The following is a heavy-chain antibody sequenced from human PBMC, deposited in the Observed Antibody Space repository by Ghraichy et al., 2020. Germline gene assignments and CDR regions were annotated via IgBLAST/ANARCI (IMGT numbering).Heavy chain of an antibody. CDR2: ISGNGGTT. J-gene: IGHJ4*02. V-gene: IGHV3-64*01. D-gene: IGHD4-23*01. Sequence: GGSLRLSCEASGFTLRSYGMRWVRQAPGKGLEYVSGISGNGGTTYYANSVKGRFTISRDNSKNTLYLQMGSLRAEDMAVYHCATDGVNGGNLEYFDHWGQGTLVTVSS. CDR3: ATDGVNGGNLEYFDH. CDR1: GFTLRSYG.